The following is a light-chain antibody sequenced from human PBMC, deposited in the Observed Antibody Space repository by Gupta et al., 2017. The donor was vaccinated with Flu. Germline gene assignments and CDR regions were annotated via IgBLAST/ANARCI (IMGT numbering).Light chain of an antibody. CDR3: QQYNSYSPLT. CDR1: QSISSW. V-gene: IGKV1-5*03. Sequence: DIPMTQSPSTLSASVGDRVTITCRASQSISSWLAWYQQKPGKAPKLLIYKASSLESGVPSRFSGSGSGTEFTLTISSLQPDDFATYYCQQYNSYSPLTFGGGTEVEIK. CDR2: KAS. J-gene: IGKJ4*01.